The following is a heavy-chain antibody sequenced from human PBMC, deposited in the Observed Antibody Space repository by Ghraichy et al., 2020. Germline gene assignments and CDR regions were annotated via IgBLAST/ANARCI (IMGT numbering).Heavy chain of an antibody. CDR3: ANRPGGGYYYFDY. CDR2: ISGSGGST. Sequence: GSLRLSCAASGFTFSSYAMSWVRQAPGKGLEWVSAISGSGGSTYYADSVKGRFTISRDNSKNTLYLQMNSLRAEDTAVYYCANRPGGGYYYFDYWGQGTLVTVSS. J-gene: IGHJ4*02. V-gene: IGHV3-23*01. D-gene: IGHD5-12*01. CDR1: GFTFSSYA.